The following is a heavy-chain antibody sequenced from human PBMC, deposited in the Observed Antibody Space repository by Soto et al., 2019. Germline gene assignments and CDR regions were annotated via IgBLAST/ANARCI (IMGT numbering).Heavy chain of an antibody. CDR1: GYTFTSYG. V-gene: IGHV1-18*01. Sequence: QVQLVQSGAEVKKPGASVKVSCKASGYTFTSYGISWVRQAPGQGLEWMGWISAYNGNTNYAQKVQGRVTMTTDTSTSRAYMELRSLRSDDTAVYYCASSLLVGYGLEGESDWGQGTLVTVSS. CDR2: ISAYNGNT. J-gene: IGHJ4*02. CDR3: ASSLLVGYGLEGESD. D-gene: IGHD5-18*01.